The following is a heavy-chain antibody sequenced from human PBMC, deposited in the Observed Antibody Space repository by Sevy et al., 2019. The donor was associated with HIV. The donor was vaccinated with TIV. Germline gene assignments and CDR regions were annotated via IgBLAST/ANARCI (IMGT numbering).Heavy chain of an antibody. V-gene: IGHV3-30*02. CDR2: IRYDGSNK. CDR3: AKDHSYYYGMDV. J-gene: IGHJ6*02. CDR1: GITFSSYG. Sequence: GGSLRLSCVASGITFSSYGMHWVRQAPGKGLEWVAFIRYDGSNKYYADSVKGRFTISRDNSKNTLYLQMNSLRAEDTAVYYSAKDHSYYYGMDVWGQGTTVTVSS.